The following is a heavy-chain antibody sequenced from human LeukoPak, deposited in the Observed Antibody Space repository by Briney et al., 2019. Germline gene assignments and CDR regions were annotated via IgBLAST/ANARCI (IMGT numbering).Heavy chain of an antibody. V-gene: IGHV3-7*01. J-gene: IGHJ4*02. CDR3: ARDKIVGATHFDY. D-gene: IGHD1-26*01. CDR2: IHQDGSEK. CDR1: GFTFSTYW. Sequence: GGSLRLSCAASGFTFSTYWMSWVRQAPGKGLEWVANIHQDGSEKYYVDSVKGRFTIPRDNAKNSLYLQMNSLGAEDTAVYYCARDKIVGATHFDYWGQGTLVTVSS.